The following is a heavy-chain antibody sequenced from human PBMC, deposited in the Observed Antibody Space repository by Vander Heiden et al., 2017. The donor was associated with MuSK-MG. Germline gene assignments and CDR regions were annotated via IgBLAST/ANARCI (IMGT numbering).Heavy chain of an antibody. Sequence: EVQLVESGGGLVQPGRSLRLSCAPSGFTFDDYAMHWGRPAPGKGLEWVSGISWNSGSIGYADSVKGRFTISRDNAKNSLYLQMNSLRAEDTALYYCAKDTVVAAAGTAPWYFDYWGQGTLVTVSS. CDR2: ISWNSGSI. D-gene: IGHD6-13*01. V-gene: IGHV3-9*01. CDR1: GFTFDDYA. CDR3: AKDTVVAAAGTAPWYFDY. J-gene: IGHJ4*02.